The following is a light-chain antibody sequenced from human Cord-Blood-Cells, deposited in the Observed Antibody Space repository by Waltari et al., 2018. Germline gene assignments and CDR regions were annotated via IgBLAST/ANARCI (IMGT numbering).Light chain of an antibody. CDR1: SSDDGSYNL. J-gene: IGLJ2*01. Sequence: QSALTQPASVSGSPGQSITISCTGTSSDDGSYNLVSWYQQHPGKDPKLMSYEGSKRPSGVSNRFSGSKSGNTASLTISGLQAEDEADYYCCSYAGSSTFVVFGGGTKLTVL. V-gene: IGLV2-23*03. CDR2: EGS. CDR3: CSYAGSSTFVV.